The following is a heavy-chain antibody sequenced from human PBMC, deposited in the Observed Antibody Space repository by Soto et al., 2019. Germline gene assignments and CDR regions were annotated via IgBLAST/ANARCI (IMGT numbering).Heavy chain of an antibody. CDR1: GYTFTSYD. CDR3: AIIPGYCSGGSCYSPYYYYYGMDV. Sequence: ASVKVSCKASGYTFTSYDINWVRQATGQGLEWMGWMNPNSGNTGYAQKFQGRVTMTRNTSISTAYMELSSLRSEDTAVYYCAIIPGYCSGGSCYSPYYYYYGMDVWGQGTTVTVSS. CDR2: MNPNSGNT. J-gene: IGHJ6*02. D-gene: IGHD2-15*01. V-gene: IGHV1-8*01.